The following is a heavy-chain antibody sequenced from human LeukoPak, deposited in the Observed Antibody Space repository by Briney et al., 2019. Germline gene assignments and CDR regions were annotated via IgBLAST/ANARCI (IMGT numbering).Heavy chain of an antibody. CDR3: ARAVGVVVPADY. V-gene: IGHV1-2*02. CDR1: GYTFTGYY. J-gene: IGHJ4*02. D-gene: IGHD2-2*01. Sequence: GASVKVSCKASGYTFTGYYMHWVRQAPGQGLEWMGWINPNSGGTNYAQKFQGRATMTRDTSISTAYMELSRLRSDDTAVYYCARAVGVVVPADYWGQGTLVTVSS. CDR2: INPNSGGT.